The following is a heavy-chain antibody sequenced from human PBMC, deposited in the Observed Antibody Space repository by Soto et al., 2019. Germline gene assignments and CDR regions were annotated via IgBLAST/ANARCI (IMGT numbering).Heavy chain of an antibody. CDR1: GGTFSSYA. Sequence: QVQLVQSGAEVKKPGSSVKVSCKAPGGTFSSYAISWVRQAPGQGLEWMGGIIPIFATAKYAQKFQGRVTITWDESTSTGYMELSSLRSEDTAVYYCARSQGGSSSLDIYYYYYYGMDVWGQGTTVTVSS. D-gene: IGHD2-15*01. CDR2: IIPIFATA. J-gene: IGHJ6*02. CDR3: ARSQGGSSSLDIYYYYYYGMDV. V-gene: IGHV1-69*01.